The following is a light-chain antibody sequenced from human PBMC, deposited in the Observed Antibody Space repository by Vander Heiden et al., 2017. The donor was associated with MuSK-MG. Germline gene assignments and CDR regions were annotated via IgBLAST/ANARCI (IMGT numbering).Light chain of an antibody. CDR1: QSVLYSSNNKNY. Sequence: DIVMTQSPDSLAVSLGERATINCKSSQSVLYSSNNKNYLAWYQQKPGQPPKLLIYWASTRESGVPDRFSGSGSGTDFTLTISSLQAEDVAVYYCQQDYDTPVTFGQGTKVEIK. CDR2: WAS. V-gene: IGKV4-1*01. J-gene: IGKJ1*01. CDR3: QQDYDTPVT.